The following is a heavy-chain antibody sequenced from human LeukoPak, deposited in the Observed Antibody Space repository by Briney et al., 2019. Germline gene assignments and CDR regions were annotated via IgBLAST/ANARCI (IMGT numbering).Heavy chain of an antibody. CDR1: GFTFSSYS. Sequence: GGSLRLSCAASGFTFSSYSMNWVRQAPGKGLEWVSSISSSSSYIYYADSVKGRFTISRDNANNSLYLQMNRLRAEDTAVYYCARGGVGATTRWFDPWGQGTLVTVSS. J-gene: IGHJ5*02. V-gene: IGHV3-21*01. CDR2: ISSSSSYI. CDR3: ARGGVGATTRWFDP. D-gene: IGHD1-26*01.